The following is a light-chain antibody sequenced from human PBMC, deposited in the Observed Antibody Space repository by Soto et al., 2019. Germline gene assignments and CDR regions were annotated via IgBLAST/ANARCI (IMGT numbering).Light chain of an antibody. CDR1: QSVSSY. CDR2: DAS. V-gene: IGKV3-11*01. J-gene: IGKJ5*01. CDR3: QQRSNWPPAIT. Sequence: EIVLTQSPAALSLSPGERATLSCRASQSVSSYLAWYQKKPGQAPRLLIYDASNRATGIPSRFSGSGSGTDFTLTISSLEPEAFAVYYCQQRSNWPPAITCGQGTRLEIK.